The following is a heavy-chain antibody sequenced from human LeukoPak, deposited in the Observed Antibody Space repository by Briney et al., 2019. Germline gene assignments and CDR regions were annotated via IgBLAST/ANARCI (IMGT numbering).Heavy chain of an antibody. CDR2: IRYDGRNQ. J-gene: IGHJ5*02. CDR3: AKGGAVGGNWLDP. CDR1: GFSFSNYG. Sequence: GGSRRLSCAASGFSFSNYGMHWVRQAPGKGMEWVAYIRYDGRNQFSADSVKGRFTNARDNSNYTLYLQMNSLRPDDTAVYYCAKGGAVGGNWLDPWGQGTLVTVSS. D-gene: IGHD1-26*01. V-gene: IGHV3-30*02.